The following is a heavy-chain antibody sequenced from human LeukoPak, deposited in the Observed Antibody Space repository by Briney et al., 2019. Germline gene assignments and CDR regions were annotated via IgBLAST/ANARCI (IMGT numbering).Heavy chain of an antibody. V-gene: IGHV3-53*01. CDR1: GLTVITNH. Sequence: GGSLRLSCAASGLTVITNHMTWVRQAPGKGLDWVSVLYSDGNTKYADSVQGRFNISRDNSKNTLYLEMNSLSPDDTAVYYCARGVEPLAANTLAYWGQGTLVTVSS. J-gene: IGHJ4*02. D-gene: IGHD1-14*01. CDR3: ARGVEPLAANTLAY. CDR2: LYSDGNT.